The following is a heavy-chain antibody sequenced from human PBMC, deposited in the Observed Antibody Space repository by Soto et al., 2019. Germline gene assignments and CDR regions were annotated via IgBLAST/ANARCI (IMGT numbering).Heavy chain of an antibody. D-gene: IGHD3-10*01. Sequence: SETLSLTCTVAGGSIISYYWSWILQPPGKGLEWIGYIYYSGSTNYNPSLKSRVTISVDTSKNQFSLKLSSVTAADTAVYYCARVKMSGGAAFDTWGQETMVTVSS. J-gene: IGHJ3*02. CDR3: ARVKMSGGAAFDT. CDR2: IYYSGST. CDR1: GGSIISYY. V-gene: IGHV4-59*01.